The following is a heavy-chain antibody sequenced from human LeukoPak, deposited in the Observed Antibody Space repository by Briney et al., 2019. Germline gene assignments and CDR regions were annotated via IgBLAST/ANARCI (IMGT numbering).Heavy chain of an antibody. D-gene: IGHD2-15*01. CDR1: GGTFSSYA. Sequence: SVKVSCKASGGTFSSYAISWVRQAPGHGLEWMGGIIPIFGTANYAQKFQGRVTITTDESMSTAYMELSSLRSEDTAVYYCARDRTSLGYCSGGSCRYDAFDIWGQGTMVTVSS. CDR3: ARDRTSLGYCSGGSCRYDAFDI. V-gene: IGHV1-69*05. CDR2: IIPIFGTA. J-gene: IGHJ3*02.